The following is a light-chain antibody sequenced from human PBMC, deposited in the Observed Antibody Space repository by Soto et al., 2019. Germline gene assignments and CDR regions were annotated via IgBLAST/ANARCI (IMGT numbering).Light chain of an antibody. J-gene: IGKJ1*01. CDR2: KAS. CDR1: QSIGDS. CDR3: QFYNSYSRT. Sequence: DIQMTQSPSTLSASLGDRVTITCRASQSIGDSLAWYQQRPGKAPNLLIYKASTLEGGVPSRFSGSGSGTQFTLTITSPQPDDFATYYCQFYNSYSRTFGQGTKVEVK. V-gene: IGKV1-5*03.